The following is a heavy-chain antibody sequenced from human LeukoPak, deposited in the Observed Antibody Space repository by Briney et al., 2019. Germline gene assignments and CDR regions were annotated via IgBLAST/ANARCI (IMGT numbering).Heavy chain of an antibody. CDR3: AKDQGCSSTSCYKHSFDY. V-gene: IGHV3-23*01. CDR1: GFTFSSYA. J-gene: IGHJ4*02. CDR2: ISGSGGST. Sequence: GGSLRLSCAASGFTFSSYAMSWVRRAPGKGLEWVSAISGSGGSTYYADSVRGRFTISRDNSKNTLYLQMNSLRAEDTAVYYCAKDQGCSSTSCYKHSFDYWGQGTLVTVSS. D-gene: IGHD2-2*02.